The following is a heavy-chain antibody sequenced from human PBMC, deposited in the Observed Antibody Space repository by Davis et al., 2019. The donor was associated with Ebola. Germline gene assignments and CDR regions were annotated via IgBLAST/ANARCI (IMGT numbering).Heavy chain of an antibody. CDR1: GFMFSSYA. Sequence: GESLKISCSVSGFMFSSYAMHWVRQAPGKGLEWVSLISGSGRSTYYADSVKGRFTISRDNSKKTLYLQMNSLRAEDTAVYYCAKSGLSFGVVKYHYGMDVWGKGTTVTVSS. CDR2: ISGSGRST. J-gene: IGHJ6*04. CDR3: AKSGLSFGVVKYHYGMDV. V-gene: IGHV3-23*01. D-gene: IGHD3-3*01.